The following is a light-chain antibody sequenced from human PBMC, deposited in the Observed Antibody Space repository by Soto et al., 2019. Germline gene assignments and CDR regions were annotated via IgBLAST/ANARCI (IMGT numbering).Light chain of an antibody. CDR3: SSYTISSTVV. J-gene: IGLJ2*01. CDR2: DVT. CDR1: SSDVGGYNY. Sequence: QSALTQPASVSGSPGQSITISCSGTSSDVGGYNYVTWYQHHPGKAPELMIYDVTNRPSGVPNRFSGSKSGNTASLTISGLQAEDEADYYCSSYTISSTVVFGGGTKVTVL. V-gene: IGLV2-14*03.